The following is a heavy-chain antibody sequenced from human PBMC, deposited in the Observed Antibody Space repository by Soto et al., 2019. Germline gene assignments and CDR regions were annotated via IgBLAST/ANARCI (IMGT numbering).Heavy chain of an antibody. Sequence: PRGSLRLSSVAYGSPSSRYALSWVRQTPGKGREWVSGISGSGGRTYYTNSGKERCTISRDNPNNPMSLQTHILRVEETGVYLCAKGGYYSMFDIWGQGTVVTVSS. V-gene: IGHV3-23*01. CDR3: AKGGYYSMFDI. D-gene: IGHD2-21*01. CDR1: GSPSSRYA. CDR2: ISGSGGRT. J-gene: IGHJ3*02.